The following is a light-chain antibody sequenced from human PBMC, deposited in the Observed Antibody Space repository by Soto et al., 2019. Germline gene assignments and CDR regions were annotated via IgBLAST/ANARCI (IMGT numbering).Light chain of an antibody. V-gene: IGKV3-20*01. CDR2: GAS. J-gene: IGKJ2*01. CDR1: QSINSSY. Sequence: EIVLTQSPGTLSLSPGQRATLSCRASQSINSSYLAWYQQKPGQAPRLLIYGASSRATGIPDRFSGGGSGTDFTLSISRLEPEDCAVYYWQQYGSSPLYTFGQGTKLEIK. CDR3: QQYGSSPLYT.